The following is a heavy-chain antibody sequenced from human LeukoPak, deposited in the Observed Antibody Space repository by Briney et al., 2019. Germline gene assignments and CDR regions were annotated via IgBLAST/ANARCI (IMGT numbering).Heavy chain of an antibody. CDR1: GFTFDDYG. Sequence: GGSLRLSCAASGFTFDDYGMSWARQAPGKGLEWVYGINWNGGSTGYADSVKGRFTISRDNAKNSLYLQMNSLRAEDTALYYCARAVAGTRGPFDYWGQGTLVTVSS. CDR3: ARAVAGTRGPFDY. J-gene: IGHJ4*02. D-gene: IGHD6-19*01. V-gene: IGHV3-20*04. CDR2: INWNGGST.